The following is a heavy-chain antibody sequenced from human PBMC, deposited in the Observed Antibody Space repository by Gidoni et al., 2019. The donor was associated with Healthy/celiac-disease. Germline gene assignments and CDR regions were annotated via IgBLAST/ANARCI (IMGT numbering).Heavy chain of an antibody. CDR1: GFTFSSYS. CDR3: ARELVVPAAIGYYYYYYMDV. D-gene: IGHD2-2*02. Sequence: EVQLVESGGGLVKPGGSLRLSCAASGFTFSSYSMNWVRQAPGTGLEWVSSISSSSSYIYYADSVKGRFTISRDNAKNSLYLQMNSLRAEDTAVYYCARELVVPAAIGYYYYYYMDVWGKGTTVTVSS. V-gene: IGHV3-21*01. J-gene: IGHJ6*03. CDR2: ISSSSSYI.